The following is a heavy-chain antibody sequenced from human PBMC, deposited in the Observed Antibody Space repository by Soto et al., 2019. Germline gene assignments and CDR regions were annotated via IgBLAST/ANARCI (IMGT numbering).Heavy chain of an antibody. Sequence: QVQLVQSGAEVKKPGSSVRVSCKASGDTFNKFGISWVRQAPGQGLEWMGGIIPMYGAANSAQKFRDRVSITADESTSTVYMYLSSLLSEDTAVYFCARCMRALRTDDVFDIWGTGTVVTVSS. CDR2: IIPMYGAA. CDR3: ARCMRALRTDDVFDI. V-gene: IGHV1-69*01. CDR1: GDTFNKFG. J-gene: IGHJ3*02.